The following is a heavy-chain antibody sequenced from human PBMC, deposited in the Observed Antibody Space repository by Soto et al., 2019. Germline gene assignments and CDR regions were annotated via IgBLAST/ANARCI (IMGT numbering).Heavy chain of an antibody. Sequence: SVKVSCKASGGTFSSYAISWVRQAPGQGLEWMGGIIPIFGTANYAQKFQGRVTITADESTSTAYMELSSLRSEDTAVYYCARSRIAAAPLGYYGMDVWGQGTTVTVSS. J-gene: IGHJ6*02. CDR1: GGTFSSYA. V-gene: IGHV1-69*13. CDR2: IIPIFGTA. D-gene: IGHD6-13*01. CDR3: ARSRIAAAPLGYYGMDV.